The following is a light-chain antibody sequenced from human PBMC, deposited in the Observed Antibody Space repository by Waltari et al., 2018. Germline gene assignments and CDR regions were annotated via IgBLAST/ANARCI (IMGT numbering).Light chain of an antibody. Sequence: EIVLTQSPGTLSLSPGERGTLSCRASQSVSRFLAWYQQQPGQAPRLLIYGAATRATGIPDRFSGSWSGTDFSLTISRLEPEDFAVYYCQKYDRLPATFGQGTKVEIK. CDR2: GAA. CDR3: QKYDRLPAT. J-gene: IGKJ1*01. CDR1: QSVSRF. V-gene: IGKV3-20*01.